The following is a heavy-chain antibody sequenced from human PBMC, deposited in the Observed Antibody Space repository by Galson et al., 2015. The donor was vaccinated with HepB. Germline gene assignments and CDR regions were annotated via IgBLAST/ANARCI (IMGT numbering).Heavy chain of an antibody. V-gene: IGHV3-23*01. CDR1: GLTFGSYA. J-gene: IGHJ3*02. CDR2: VSGSGGNT. Sequence: SLRLSCAASGLTFGSYAMSWVRQAPGKGLEWVSGVSGSGGNTYYANSVKGQFTISRDNSKNTLYLQINSLRADDTAVYYCAKYQRLRFLAWYCDAFDIWGQGTMVTVSS. D-gene: IGHD3-3*01. CDR3: AKYQRLRFLAWYCDAFDI.